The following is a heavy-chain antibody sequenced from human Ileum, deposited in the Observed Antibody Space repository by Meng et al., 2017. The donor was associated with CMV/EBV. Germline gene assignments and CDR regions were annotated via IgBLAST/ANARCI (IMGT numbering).Heavy chain of an antibody. Sequence: GESLKISCAACGFTFSSYDMHWVRQATRKGLEWVSLISWGGGSASYADSVKGRFTISRDNSKNSLFLQMNSLRAEDTALYYCAREYSSGWWYFDHWGQGTLVTVSS. CDR2: ISWGGGSA. V-gene: IGHV3-43D*03. D-gene: IGHD6-13*01. CDR3: AREYSSGWWYFDH. J-gene: IGHJ4*02. CDR1: GFTFSSYD.